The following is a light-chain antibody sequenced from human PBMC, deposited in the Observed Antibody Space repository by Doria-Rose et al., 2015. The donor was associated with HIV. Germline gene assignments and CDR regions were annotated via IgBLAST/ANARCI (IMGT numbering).Light chain of an antibody. J-gene: IGKJ1*01. V-gene: IGKV3-20*01. CDR3: HRYASSRT. CDR1: QSVSANY. CDR2: GAA. Sequence: DIVLIQSPGTLSLSPGERATLSCRASQSVSANYLAWYQQRPGQSPRLRIYGAASSATDIRDRSSGSGSGTDFTLTISRLEPEDFAVYYCHRYASSRTFGQGTKVEIK.